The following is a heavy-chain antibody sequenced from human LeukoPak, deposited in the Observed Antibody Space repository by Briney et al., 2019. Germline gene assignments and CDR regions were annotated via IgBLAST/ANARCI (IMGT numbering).Heavy chain of an antibody. CDR1: GGSFSGYY. CDR3: ARRVKIAAAGSAPFDY. J-gene: IGHJ4*02. CDR2: INHSGST. Sequence: PSETLSLTCAVYGGSFSGYYWSWIRQPPGKGLEWIGEINHSGSTNYNPSLKSRVTISVDTSKNQFSLKLSSVTAADTAVYYCARRVKIAAAGSAPFDYWGQGTLVTVS. V-gene: IGHV4-34*01. D-gene: IGHD6-13*01.